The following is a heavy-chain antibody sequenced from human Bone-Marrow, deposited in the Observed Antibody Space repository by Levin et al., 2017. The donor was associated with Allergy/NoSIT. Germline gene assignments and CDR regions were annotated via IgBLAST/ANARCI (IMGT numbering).Heavy chain of an antibody. CDR2: INGDGSST. CDR1: GFIFSRYW. J-gene: IGHJ4*02. CDR3: VLDWSGYTFDS. Sequence: GESLKISCAASGFIFSRYWMHWVRQAPGKGLVWVSRINGDGSSTSYADSVKGPFTISRDNAKNTMYVQMSSLRAEDTALYYCVLDWSGYTFDSWGQGILVTVSS. V-gene: IGHV3-74*01. D-gene: IGHD3-3*01.